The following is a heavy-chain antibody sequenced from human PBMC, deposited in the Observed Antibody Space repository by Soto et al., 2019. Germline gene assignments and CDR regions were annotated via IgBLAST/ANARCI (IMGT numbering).Heavy chain of an antibody. Sequence: ASVKCYCKASGYTFTSYYMHWVRQAPGQGLDWMGLINPTNGGTTYAQKLQGRVTMTRDTSTSTVYMELSSLRSEDTAVFYCAISTETSGAFDIWGQGTTVTVSS. CDR2: INPTNGGT. V-gene: IGHV1-46*04. D-gene: IGHD4-17*01. CDR3: AISTETSGAFDI. J-gene: IGHJ3*02. CDR1: GYTFTSYY.